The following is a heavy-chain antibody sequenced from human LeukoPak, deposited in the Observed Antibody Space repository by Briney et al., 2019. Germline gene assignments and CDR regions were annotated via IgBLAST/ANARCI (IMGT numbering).Heavy chain of an antibody. Sequence: ASVKVSCKASGYTFTSYDINWARQTTGQGLEWMGWMNPNSGNTGYAQKFQGRVTMTRNTSISTAYMELSRLRSEDTAVYYCARGGLRWLQLRRYYYYMDVWGKGTTVTVSS. D-gene: IGHD5-24*01. V-gene: IGHV1-8*01. CDR1: GYTFTSYD. CDR2: MNPNSGNT. CDR3: ARGGLRWLQLRRYYYYMDV. J-gene: IGHJ6*03.